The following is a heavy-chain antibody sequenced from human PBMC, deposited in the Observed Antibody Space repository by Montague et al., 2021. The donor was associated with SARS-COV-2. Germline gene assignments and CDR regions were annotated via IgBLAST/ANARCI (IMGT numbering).Heavy chain of an antibody. CDR3: ARGYCSGSGCYYYYGVDV. CDR2: TNDSGRT. V-gene: IGHV4-34*01. D-gene: IGHD2-15*01. J-gene: IGHJ6*02. Sequence: SETLSLTCAVYGGSFSGYYWSWIRQPPGRGLEWIGETNDSGRTXXXPSXXXRVTISVDTSKNQFSLRLSSVTAAETAVYYCARGYCSGSGCYYYYGVDVWGQGTTVTVSS. CDR1: GGSFSGYY.